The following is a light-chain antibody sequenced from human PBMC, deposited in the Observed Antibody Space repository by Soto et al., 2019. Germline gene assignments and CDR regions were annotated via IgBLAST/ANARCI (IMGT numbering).Light chain of an antibody. Sequence: QSALTQPASVSGSPGQSITISCTGTSSDVGTYKFVSWYQQHPGKAPKLMIYDVTDRPSGVSDRFSGSKSGNTASLTISGLQAEDEADYYCSSYTGRSTYVFGNGTK. CDR3: SSYTGRSTYV. J-gene: IGLJ1*01. CDR2: DVT. CDR1: SSDVGTYKF. V-gene: IGLV2-14*03.